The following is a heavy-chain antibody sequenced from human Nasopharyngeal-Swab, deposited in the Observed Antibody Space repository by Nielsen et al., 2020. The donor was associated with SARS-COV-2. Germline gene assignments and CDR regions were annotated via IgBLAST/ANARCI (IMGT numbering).Heavy chain of an antibody. CDR1: GYTLTELS. CDR2: FDPEDGET. Sequence: ASVKVSCKVSGYTLTELSMHWVRQAPGKGLEWIGGFDPEDGETIYAQKFQGRVTMTEDTSTDTAYMELSSLRSEDTAVYYCATSSPIITISPNWFDPWGQGTLVTVSS. CDR3: ATSSPIITISPNWFDP. J-gene: IGHJ5*02. D-gene: IGHD3-3*01. V-gene: IGHV1-24*01.